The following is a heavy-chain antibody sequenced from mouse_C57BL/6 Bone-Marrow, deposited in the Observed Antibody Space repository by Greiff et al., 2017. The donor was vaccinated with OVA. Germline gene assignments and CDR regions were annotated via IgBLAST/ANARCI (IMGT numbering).Heavy chain of an antibody. Sequence: QVQLQQPGAELVMPGASVKLSCKASGYTFTSYWMHWVKQRPGQGLEWIGEIDPSDSYTNYNQKFKGKSTLTVDKSSSTAYMQLSSLTSEDSAVYYCARSYYGNYGWDYWGQGTSVTVSS. CDR1: GYTFTSYW. V-gene: IGHV1-69*01. CDR2: IDPSDSYT. D-gene: IGHD2-10*01. J-gene: IGHJ4*01. CDR3: ARSYYGNYGWDY.